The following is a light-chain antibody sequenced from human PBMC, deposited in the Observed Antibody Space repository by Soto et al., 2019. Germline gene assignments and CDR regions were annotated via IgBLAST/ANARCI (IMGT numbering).Light chain of an antibody. J-gene: IGKJ2*01. V-gene: IGKV3-11*01. CDR1: QSVNSY. CDR3: QQRSNWPYT. CDR2: DAS. Sequence: EIVLTQSPATLSLSPGERPTLSCRASQSVNSYLAWYQQKPDQPPRLLIYDASNRATGIPGRFSGSGSETDFTLTISSLEPEDFAVYYCQQRSNWPYTFGQGTKLEIK.